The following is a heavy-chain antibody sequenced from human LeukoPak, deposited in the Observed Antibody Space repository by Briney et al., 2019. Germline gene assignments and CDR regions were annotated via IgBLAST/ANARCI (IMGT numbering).Heavy chain of an antibody. CDR3: ARGSRAWIQRNWFDP. D-gene: IGHD5-18*01. CDR1: GGSISSCY. Sequence: PSETLPLTCTVPGGSISSCYWSWIRQPPGKGLEWIGYIYYSGSTNYNPSLKSRVTISVDTSKNQFSLKLSSVTAADTAVYYCARGSRAWIQRNWFDPWGQGTLVTVSS. J-gene: IGHJ5*02. CDR2: IYYSGST. V-gene: IGHV4-59*12.